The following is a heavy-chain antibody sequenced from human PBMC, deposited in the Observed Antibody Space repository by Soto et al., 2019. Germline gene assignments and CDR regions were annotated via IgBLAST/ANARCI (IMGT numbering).Heavy chain of an antibody. J-gene: IGHJ4*02. CDR2: ISSNGGST. Sequence: GGSLRLSCSASGFTFSSYAMHWVRRAPGKGLEYVSAISSNGGSTYYADSVKGRFTISRDNSKNTLYLQMSSLRAEDTAVYYCVKASGDCSGGSCYFDYWGQGTLVTVSS. CDR1: GFTFSSYA. D-gene: IGHD2-15*01. CDR3: VKASGDCSGGSCYFDY. V-gene: IGHV3-64D*09.